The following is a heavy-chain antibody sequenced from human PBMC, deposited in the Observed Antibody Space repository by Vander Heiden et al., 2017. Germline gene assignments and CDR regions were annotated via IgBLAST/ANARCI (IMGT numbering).Heavy chain of an antibody. J-gene: IGHJ4*02. D-gene: IGHD5-18*01. V-gene: IGHV3-9*01. CDR1: GFTFDDYA. Sequence: EVQLVESGGGLVQPGRSLRLSCAASGFTFDDYAMHGVRQAPGKGLEWVSGISWNSGSIGYADSVKGRFTISRDNAKNSLYLQMNSLRAEDTALYYCAKATVDTAMVYYFDYWGQGTLVTVSS. CDR3: AKATVDTAMVYYFDY. CDR2: ISWNSGSI.